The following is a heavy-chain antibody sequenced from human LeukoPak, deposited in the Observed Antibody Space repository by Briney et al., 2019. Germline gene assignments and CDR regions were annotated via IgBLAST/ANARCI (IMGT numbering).Heavy chain of an antibody. J-gene: IGHJ4*02. V-gene: IGHV1-69*05. CDR3: ARDLLSPKSSGYYFPGYSRFDY. Sequence: GASVKVSCEASGGTFSSYAISWVRQAPGQGLEWMGGIIPIFGTANYAQKFQGRVTITTDESTSTAYMELSSLRSDDTVVYYCARDLLSPKSSGYYFPGYSRFDYWGQGTLVTVSS. CDR1: GGTFSSYA. D-gene: IGHD3-22*01. CDR2: IIPIFGTA.